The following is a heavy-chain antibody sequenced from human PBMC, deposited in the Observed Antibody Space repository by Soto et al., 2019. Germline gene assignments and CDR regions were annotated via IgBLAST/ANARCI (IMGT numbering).Heavy chain of an antibody. D-gene: IGHD6-6*01. V-gene: IGHV3-30*03. CDR2: ISYDGSNK. J-gene: IGHJ4*02. CDR1: GFTFSSYG. CDR3: ARQSYSSSSLLKY. Sequence: GGSLRLSCAASGFTFSSYGMHWVRQAPGKGLEWVAVISYDGSNKYYADSVKGRFTISRDNSKNTLYLQMNSLRAEDTAVYYCARQSYSSSSLLKYWGQGTLVTVSS.